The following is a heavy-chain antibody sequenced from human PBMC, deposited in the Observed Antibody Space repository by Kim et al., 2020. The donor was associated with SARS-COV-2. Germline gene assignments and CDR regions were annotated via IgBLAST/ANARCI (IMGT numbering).Heavy chain of an antibody. V-gene: IGHV4-34*01. J-gene: IGHJ4*02. Sequence: SETLFLTCAVYGGSFSGYYWSWIRQPPGKGLEWIGEINHSGSTNYNPSLKSRVTISVDTSKNQFSLKLSSVTAADTTVYYCARGRVGYCSSTSCYPNYFDYWGQGTLVTVSS. D-gene: IGHD2-2*01. CDR3: ARGRVGYCSSTSCYPNYFDY. CDR1: GGSFSGYY. CDR2: INHSGST.